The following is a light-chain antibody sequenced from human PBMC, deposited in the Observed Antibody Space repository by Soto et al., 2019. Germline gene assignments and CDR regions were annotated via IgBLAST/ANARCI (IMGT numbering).Light chain of an antibody. Sequence: QSALTQPASVSGSPGQSITISCTGTNSGVGSYILVSWYQQHPGKAPKLMIYEVTRRPSGVSNRFSGYKSGNTASLTISGLQAEDEADYYCCSYAGSGTFVFGGGTKLTVL. CDR3: CSYAGSGTFV. V-gene: IGLV2-23*02. J-gene: IGLJ3*02. CDR1: NSGVGSYIL. CDR2: EVT.